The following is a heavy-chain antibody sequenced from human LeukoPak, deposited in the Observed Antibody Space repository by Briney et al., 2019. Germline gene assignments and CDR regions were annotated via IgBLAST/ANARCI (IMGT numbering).Heavy chain of an antibody. CDR3: ARGIISSSWEEFDY. D-gene: IGHD6-13*01. V-gene: IGHV1-2*06. CDR1: GYTFTGYY. Sequence: ASVKVSCKASGYTFTGYYMHWVRQAPGQGLEWMGRINPNSGGTNYAQKFQGRVTMTRDTSTSTAYMELSRLRSDDTAVYYCARGIISSSWEEFDYWGQGTLVTVSS. J-gene: IGHJ4*02. CDR2: INPNSGGT.